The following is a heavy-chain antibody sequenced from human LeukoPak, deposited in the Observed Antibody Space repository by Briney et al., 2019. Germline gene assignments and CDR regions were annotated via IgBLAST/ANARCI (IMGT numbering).Heavy chain of an antibody. D-gene: IGHD3-3*01. CDR1: GGSISSYY. V-gene: IGHV4-4*09. J-gene: IGHJ4*02. CDR3: ARHTDFWSGYYQLDY. CDR2: IYTSGST. Sequence: SETLSLTCTVSGGSISSYYWSWIRQPPGKRLEWIGYIYTSGSTDYNPSLKSRVTISVDTSKNQFSLKLSSVTAADTAVYYCARHTDFWSGYYQLDYWGQGTLVTVSS.